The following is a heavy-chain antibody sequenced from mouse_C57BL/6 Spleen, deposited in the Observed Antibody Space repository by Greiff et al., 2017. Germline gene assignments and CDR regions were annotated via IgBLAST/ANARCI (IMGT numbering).Heavy chain of an antibody. D-gene: IGHD1-1*01. J-gene: IGHJ2*01. V-gene: IGHV1-64*01. CDR1: GYTFTSYW. Sequence: QVQLQQPGAELVKPGASVKLSCKASGYTFTSYWMHWVKQRPGQGLEWIGMIHPNSGSTNYNEKFKSKATLTVDKSSSTAYMQLSSLTSEDSAVYYCARNYYYGSSSYYFDYWGQGTTLTVSS. CDR2: IHPNSGST. CDR3: ARNYYYGSSSYYFDY.